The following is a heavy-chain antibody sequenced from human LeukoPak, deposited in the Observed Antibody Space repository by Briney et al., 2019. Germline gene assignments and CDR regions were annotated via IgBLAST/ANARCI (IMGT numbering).Heavy chain of an antibody. J-gene: IGHJ4*02. Sequence: PGGSLRLSCAASGFTVSSNYMSWVRQAPGKGLEWVSVIYSGGSTYYADSVQGRFTISRDNSKNTLYLQMNSLRAEDTAVYYCARDTFGYSYGSSFWGQGTLVTVSS. CDR3: ARDTFGYSYGSSF. CDR1: GFTVSSNY. CDR2: IYSGGST. V-gene: IGHV3-66*01. D-gene: IGHD5-18*01.